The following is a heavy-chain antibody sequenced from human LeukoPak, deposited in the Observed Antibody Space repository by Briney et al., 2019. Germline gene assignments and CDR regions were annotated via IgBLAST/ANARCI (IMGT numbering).Heavy chain of an antibody. Sequence: SETLSLTCTVSGGSISSYYWSWIRQPAGKGLEWIGRIYTSGSTNYNPSLKSRVTMSVDTSKNQFSLKLSSVTAADTAVYYCARESDVNTAMVINNYYYYYMDVWGKGTTVTVSS. D-gene: IGHD5-18*01. V-gene: IGHV4-4*07. CDR2: IYTSGST. CDR1: GGSISSYY. J-gene: IGHJ6*03. CDR3: ARESDVNTAMVINNYYYYYMDV.